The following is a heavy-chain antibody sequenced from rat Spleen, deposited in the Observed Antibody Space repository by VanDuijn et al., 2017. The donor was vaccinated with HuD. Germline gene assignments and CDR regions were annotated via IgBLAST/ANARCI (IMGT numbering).Heavy chain of an antibody. V-gene: IGHV5-31*01. CDR1: GFTFSDYY. Sequence: EVQLVESDGGLVQPGRSLKLSCAASGFTFSDYYMAWVRQAPGKGLEWVAPISNTGGSIYYPDSVKGRFTLSRQNTQNTLYLQSNSLRSEDTATYYCTRGGFGAFAYWGQGTLVTVSS. J-gene: IGHJ3*01. D-gene: IGHD4-1*01. CDR2: ISNTGGSI. CDR3: TRGGFGAFAY.